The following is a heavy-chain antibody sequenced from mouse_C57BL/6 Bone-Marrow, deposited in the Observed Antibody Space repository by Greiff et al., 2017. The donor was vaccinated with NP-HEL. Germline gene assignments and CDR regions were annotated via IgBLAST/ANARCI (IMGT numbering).Heavy chain of an antibody. CDR3: TRDNYGNYYAMDY. J-gene: IGHJ4*01. Sequence: EVKVVESGEGLVKPGGSLKLSCAASGFTFSSYAMSWVRQTPEKRLEWVAYISSGGDYIYYADTVKGRFTISRDNARNTLYLQMSSLKSEDTAMYYCTRDNYGNYYAMDYWGQGTSVTVSS. CDR1: GFTFSSYA. V-gene: IGHV5-9-1*02. D-gene: IGHD1-1*01. CDR2: ISSGGDYI.